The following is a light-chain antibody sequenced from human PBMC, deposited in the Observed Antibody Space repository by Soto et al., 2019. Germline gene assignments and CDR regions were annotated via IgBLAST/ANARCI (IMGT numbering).Light chain of an antibody. J-gene: IGKJ1*01. CDR3: QQYYRTPQT. CDR1: QSISYSSNNKHY. V-gene: IGKV4-1*01. Sequence: DIVMTQSPDSLAVSLGERATINCKSSQSISYSSNNKHYLAWYQQKPGQPPKLLIYWASTRESGVPDRFSGSGSETDFTLTISSLQAEDVAFYYCQQYYRTPQTFGQGTKVEIK. CDR2: WAS.